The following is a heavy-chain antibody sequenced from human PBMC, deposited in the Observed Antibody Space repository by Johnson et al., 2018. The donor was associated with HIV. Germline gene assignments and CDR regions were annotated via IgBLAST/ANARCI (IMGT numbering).Heavy chain of an antibody. D-gene: IGHD1-26*01. Sequence: QMLLVESGGGVVQPGRSLRLSCAASGFTFSSMHWDRQAPGKGLEWVAVISHDGSHKYYADSVKGRFTISRDNSKNTLYLQMNSLRAEDTAVYYCAKRYSGSLRDTFDIWGQGTMVTVSS. CDR3: AKRYSGSLRDTFDI. CDR1: GFTFSS. J-gene: IGHJ3*02. V-gene: IGHV3-30*18. CDR2: ISHDGSHK.